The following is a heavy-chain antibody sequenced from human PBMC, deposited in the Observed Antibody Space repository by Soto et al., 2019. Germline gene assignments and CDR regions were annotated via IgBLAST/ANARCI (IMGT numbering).Heavy chain of an antibody. Sequence: GASVKVSCKASGYTFTSYGISWVRQAPGQGLEWMGWISAYNGNTNYAQKLQGRVTMTTDTSTSTAYMELRSLRSDDTAVYYCARDGDHNYYGSGSYYDLFDYWGQGTLVTSPQ. CDR1: GYTFTSYG. V-gene: IGHV1-18*01. CDR2: ISAYNGNT. J-gene: IGHJ4*02. CDR3: ARDGDHNYYGSGSYYDLFDY. D-gene: IGHD3-10*01.